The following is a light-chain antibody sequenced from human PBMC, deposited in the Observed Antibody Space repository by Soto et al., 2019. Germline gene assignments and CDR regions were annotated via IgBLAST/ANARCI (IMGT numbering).Light chain of an antibody. V-gene: IGLV1-44*01. CDR2: SNN. CDR3: AAWDDSLNGHVV. J-gene: IGLJ2*01. CDR1: SSNIGSNT. Sequence: QPVLTQPPSASGTPGQRVTISCSGSSSNIGSNTVNCYQQLPGTAPKLLIYSNNQRPSGVPDRFSGSKSGTSASLAISGLQSEDEADYYCAAWDDSLNGHVVFGGGTKLTVL.